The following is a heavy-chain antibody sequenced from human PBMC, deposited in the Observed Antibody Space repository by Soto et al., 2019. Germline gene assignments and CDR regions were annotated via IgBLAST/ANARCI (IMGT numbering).Heavy chain of an antibody. CDR3: ARDTTPSL. D-gene: IGHD1-1*01. V-gene: IGHV4-59*01. CDR1: GASISSYY. Sequence: QVQLQESGPGLVKPSETLSLTCTVSGASISSYYWSWVRHPPGKGLEWIGYIYYSGSTNYNPSLNSRVTISVDTSKNQFSLKLSSVTAADTAMYYCARDTTPSLWGQGTLVTVSS. CDR2: IYYSGST. J-gene: IGHJ4*02.